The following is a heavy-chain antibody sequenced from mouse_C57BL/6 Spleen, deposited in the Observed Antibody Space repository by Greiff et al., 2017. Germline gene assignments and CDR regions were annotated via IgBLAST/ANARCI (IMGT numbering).Heavy chain of an antibody. CDR1: GYTFTSYW. CDR3: ARGGDYDVGVYCFDY. D-gene: IGHD2-4*01. J-gene: IGHJ2*01. CDR2: IDPSDSET. Sequence: VQLQQPGAELVRPGSSVKLSCKASGYTFTSYWMHWVKQRPIQGLEWIGNIDPSDSETHYNQKFKDKATLTVDKSSSTAYMQLSSLTSEDSAVYYCARGGDYDVGVYCFDYWGQGTTLTVSS. V-gene: IGHV1-52*01.